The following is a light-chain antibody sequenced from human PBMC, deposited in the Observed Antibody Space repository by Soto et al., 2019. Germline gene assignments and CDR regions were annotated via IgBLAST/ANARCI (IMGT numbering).Light chain of an antibody. Sequence: EIVLTQSPATLSLSPGESATLSCRASQTVSSYLAWYQQRPGQAPRLLIYDASNRATGVPARFSGSGSGTDFTLTISSLEPEDFALYYCQQRSKWPLSFGGGTKVEIK. CDR1: QTVSSY. CDR3: QQRSKWPLS. V-gene: IGKV3-11*01. CDR2: DAS. J-gene: IGKJ4*01.